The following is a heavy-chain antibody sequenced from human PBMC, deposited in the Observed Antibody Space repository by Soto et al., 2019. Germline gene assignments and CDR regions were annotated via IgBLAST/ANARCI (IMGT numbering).Heavy chain of an antibody. CDR3: ARDKGPSVGLKDYGMDV. CDR2: IWYDGSNK. CDR1: GFTFSSYG. V-gene: IGHV3-33*01. D-gene: IGHD3-16*01. Sequence: QVQLVESGGGVVQPGRSLRLSCAASGFTFSSYGMHWVRQAPGKGLVWVAVIWYDGSNKYYADSVKGRFTISRDNSKNTLYLQMNSLRAEDTAVYYCARDKGPSVGLKDYGMDVWGQGTTVTVSS. J-gene: IGHJ6*02.